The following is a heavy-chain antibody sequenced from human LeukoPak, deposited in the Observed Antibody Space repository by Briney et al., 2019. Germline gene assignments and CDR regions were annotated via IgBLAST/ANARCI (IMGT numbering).Heavy chain of an antibody. CDR3: ARRAGAYTHPYDY. CDR2: IYSAGSI. J-gene: IGHJ4*02. V-gene: IGHV3-53*01. CDR1: GFTVSSNS. D-gene: IGHD3-16*01. Sequence: PGGSLRLSCTVSGFTVSSNSMSWVRQAPGKGLEWVSFIYSAGSIYYSDSVKGRFTISIDNSKNPLYLQMNSLRAEDTAVYYCARRAGAYTHPYDYWGQGTLVTVSS.